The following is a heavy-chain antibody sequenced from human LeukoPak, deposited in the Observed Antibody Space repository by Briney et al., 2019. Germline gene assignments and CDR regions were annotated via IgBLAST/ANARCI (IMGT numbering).Heavy chain of an antibody. CDR3: AREIVVVPAAVLINYYYYYGMDV. J-gene: IGHJ6*02. Sequence: ASVKVSCKASGYTFTTYYMHWVRQAPGQGLEWMGIINPSGGSTSYAQRFQGRVTMTRDTSTSTVYMELSSLRSEDTAVYYCAREIVVVPAAVLINYYYYYGMDVWGQGTTVTVSS. D-gene: IGHD2-2*01. V-gene: IGHV1-46*01. CDR1: GYTFTTYY. CDR2: INPSGGST.